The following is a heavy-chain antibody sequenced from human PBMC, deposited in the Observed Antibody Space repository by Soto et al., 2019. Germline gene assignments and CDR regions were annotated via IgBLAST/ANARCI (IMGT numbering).Heavy chain of an antibody. J-gene: IGHJ5*02. Sequence: SETLSLTCTVSGGSISSYYWSWIRQPAGKGLEWIGRIYTSGSTNYNPSLKSRVTMSVYTSKNQFSLKLSSVTAADTAVYYCARDENSRSWDLNWFDPWGQGTLVTVSS. D-gene: IGHD6-13*01. CDR1: GGSISSYY. CDR2: IYTSGST. CDR3: ARDENSRSWDLNWFDP. V-gene: IGHV4-4*07.